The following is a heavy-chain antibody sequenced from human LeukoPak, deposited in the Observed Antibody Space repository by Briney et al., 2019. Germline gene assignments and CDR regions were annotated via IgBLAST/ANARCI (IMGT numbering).Heavy chain of an antibody. CDR2: IIPIFGIA. D-gene: IGHD6-19*01. Sequence: SVKLSCTASGGTFTSYAISWVRQAARQRLKWLGGIIPIFGIAKYAQKFQGRVTITTDESTSTAYMELSSLRSEDAAVYYCARTGRGIAVAGRWGQGTMVTVSS. J-gene: IGHJ3*01. CDR1: GGTFTSYA. CDR3: ARTGRGIAVAGR. V-gene: IGHV1-69*05.